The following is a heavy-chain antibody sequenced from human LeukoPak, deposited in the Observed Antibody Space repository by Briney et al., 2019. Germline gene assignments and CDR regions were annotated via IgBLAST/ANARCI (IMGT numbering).Heavy chain of an antibody. V-gene: IGHV1-46*01. CDR1: GYTFAPYH. J-gene: IGHJ4*02. Sequence: GASVKVSCKASGYTFAPYHIHWVRQAPGQGLEWMGIINPSGGSTTYAQNFQGRVTMTRDTSTSTVYMELSSLRSEDTAIYYCARRSTVVGVSSFDYWGQGTLVTVSS. CDR2: INPSGGST. D-gene: IGHD4-23*01. CDR3: ARRSTVVGVSSFDY.